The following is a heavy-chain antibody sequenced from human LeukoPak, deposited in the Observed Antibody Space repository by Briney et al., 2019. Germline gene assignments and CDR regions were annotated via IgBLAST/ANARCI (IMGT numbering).Heavy chain of an antibody. CDR2: ISWNSGSI. D-gene: IGHD3-10*01. CDR3: AKDGDSTMVRGLSPLDY. Sequence: PGGSLRLSCAASGFTFDDYAMHWVRQAPGKGLEWVSGISWNSGSIGYADSVKGRFTISRDNAKNSLYLQMNSLRAEDTALYYCAKDGDSTMVRGLSPLDYWGQGTLVTVSS. J-gene: IGHJ4*02. CDR1: GFTFDDYA. V-gene: IGHV3-9*01.